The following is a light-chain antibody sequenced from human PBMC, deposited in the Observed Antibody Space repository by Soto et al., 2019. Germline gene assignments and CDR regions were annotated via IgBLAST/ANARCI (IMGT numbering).Light chain of an antibody. CDR2: DVI. V-gene: IGLV2-11*01. J-gene: IGLJ1*01. Sequence: QSALTQPRSVSGSPGQSGTISCTGTSSDVGTYTYFSWYQQHPGKAPKLIIYDVIKRPSGVPDRFSGSKSGNTASLTISGLQAEDEADYYCCSYAGSYTHVFGTGTKLTVL. CDR1: SSDVGTYTY. CDR3: CSYAGSYTHV.